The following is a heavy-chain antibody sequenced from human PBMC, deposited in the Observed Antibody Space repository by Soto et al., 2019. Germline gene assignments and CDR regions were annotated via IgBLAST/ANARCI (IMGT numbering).Heavy chain of an antibody. J-gene: IGHJ1*01. V-gene: IGHV3-21*02. Sequence: EVQLLESGGGLVNPGGSLRLSCAASGFDFSAYTMNWVRQAPGKGLEWVSSISAGITYIYYADSVKGRFTTSRDDSKKSLYPQMNSLTVEYTAVYYCARDQPGDPDCWSGYLYSGSLHHWGQGTLVTVSS. D-gene: IGHD3-3*01. CDR1: GFDFSAYT. CDR3: ARDQPGDPDCWSGYLYSGSLHH. CDR2: ISAGITYI.